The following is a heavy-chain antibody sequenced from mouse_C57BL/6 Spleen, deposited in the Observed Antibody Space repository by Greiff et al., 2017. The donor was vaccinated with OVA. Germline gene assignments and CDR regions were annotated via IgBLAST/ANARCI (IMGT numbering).Heavy chain of an antibody. V-gene: IGHV1-69*01. J-gene: IGHJ1*03. CDR3: ARGIITTVVAPYWYFDV. D-gene: IGHD1-1*01. CDR2: IDPSDSYT. CDR1: GYTFTSYW. Sequence: QVQLQQSGAELVMPGASVKLSCKASGYTFTSYWMHWVKQRPGQGLEWIGEIDPSDSYTNYNQKFKGKSTLTVDKSSSTAYMQLSSLTSEDSAVYYCARGIITTVVAPYWYFDVWGTGTTVTVSS.